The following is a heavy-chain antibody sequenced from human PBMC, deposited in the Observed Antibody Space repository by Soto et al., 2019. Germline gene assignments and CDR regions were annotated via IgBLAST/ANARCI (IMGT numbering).Heavy chain of an antibody. V-gene: IGHV3-21*01. CDR2: ISSSSSYI. J-gene: IGHJ3*02. CDR3: SRGTRSMTTVVTPDGMDI. CDR1: GFTFSSYS. Sequence: GGSLRLSCAASGFTFSSYSMNWVRQAPGKGLEWVSSISSSSSYIYYADSVKGRFTISRDNAKNSLYLQMNSLRAEDTAVYYCSRGTRSMTTVVTPDGMDIWGQGTMVTVSS. D-gene: IGHD4-17*01.